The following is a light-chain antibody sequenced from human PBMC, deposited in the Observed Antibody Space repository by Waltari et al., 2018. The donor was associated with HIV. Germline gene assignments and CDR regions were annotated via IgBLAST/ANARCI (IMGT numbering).Light chain of an antibody. CDR1: SRDVGFYKY. Sequence: QSPLTQPASVSGSPGQSITISCTGTSRDVGFYKYVSWYQQYPGNGTKVIIYEITNRASGVCSRCSASRSGNTASLTISGLQAEDEADYYCSAYTTDSDWVFGSGTKVTVL. CDR3: SAYTTDSDWV. V-gene: IGLV2-14*01. CDR2: EIT. J-gene: IGLJ6*01.